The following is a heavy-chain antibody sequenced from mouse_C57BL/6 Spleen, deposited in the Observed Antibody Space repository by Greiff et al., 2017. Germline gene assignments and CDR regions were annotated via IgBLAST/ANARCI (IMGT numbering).Heavy chain of an antibody. CDR1: GYAFSSSW. D-gene: IGHD2-12*01. V-gene: IGHV1-80*01. CDR3: ASETHSRTYFDV. CDR2: IYPGDGDT. J-gene: IGHJ1*03. Sequence: VQLQQSGAELVKPGASVKVSCKASGYAFSSSWMNWVKQRPGKGLEWIGQIYPGDGDTNSNGKFKGKATLTADKSSSTAYMQLSSLTSEDSAVYFCASETHSRTYFDVWGTGTTVTVSS.